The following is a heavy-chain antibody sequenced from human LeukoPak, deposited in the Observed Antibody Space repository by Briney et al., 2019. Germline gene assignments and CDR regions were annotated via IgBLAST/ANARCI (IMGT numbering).Heavy chain of an antibody. CDR1: GGSISSYY. D-gene: IGHD3-9*01. J-gene: IGHJ4*02. CDR2: IYTSGTT. Sequence: PSETLSLTCTVSGGSISSYYWSWIRQPAGKGLEWIGRIYTSGTTHYNPSLKSRVTMSVDTSKNQFSLKLSSVTAADTAVYYCARDLRYYDILTGYTNTHFDYWGQGTLVTVSS. V-gene: IGHV4-4*07. CDR3: ARDLRYYDILTGYTNTHFDY.